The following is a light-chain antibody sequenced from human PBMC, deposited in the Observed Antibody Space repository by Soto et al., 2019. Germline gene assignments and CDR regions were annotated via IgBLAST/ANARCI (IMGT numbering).Light chain of an antibody. Sequence: DIQMTQSPSFLSASEGDRVTITCRASQGISKAVAWYQQKPGKRPKLLIYDASTLQTGVPYRFSGSGSGTDFTLTISSLQPEDVATYYCQKYNSAPWTFGQGTKVEIK. CDR2: DAS. CDR1: QGISKA. V-gene: IGKV1-27*01. J-gene: IGKJ1*01. CDR3: QKYNSAPWT.